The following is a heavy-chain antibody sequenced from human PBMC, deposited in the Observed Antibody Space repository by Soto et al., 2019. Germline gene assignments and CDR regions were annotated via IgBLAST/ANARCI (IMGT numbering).Heavy chain of an antibody. J-gene: IGHJ1*01. CDR2: IYWDDDK. CDR1: GFSLTTTGVG. D-gene: IGHD3-22*01. Sequence: SGPTLVNPTQTLTLTCTFSGFSLTTTGVGVGWIRQPPGKALEWLALIYWDDDKRYSPSLKSRLTITKDTSKNQVVLTMTNMEPVDTATYYCAHSSYESSGYAPEYLQNWGQGPLVTVST. V-gene: IGHV2-5*02. CDR3: AHSSYESSGYAPEYLQN.